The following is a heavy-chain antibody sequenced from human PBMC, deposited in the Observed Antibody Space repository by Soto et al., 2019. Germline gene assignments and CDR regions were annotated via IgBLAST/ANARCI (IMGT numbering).Heavy chain of an antibody. V-gene: IGHV1-8*01. Sequence: QVQLVQSGAEVKKPGASVKVSCKASGYTFTSYDINWVRQATGQGLEWMGWMNPNSGNTGYGQKLQGRGTMTRNTSISTAYMELSSLRSEDTAVYYCASEAIAAAGNYYYYGMDVWGQGTTVTVSS. CDR2: MNPNSGNT. CDR1: GYTFTSYD. CDR3: ASEAIAAAGNYYYYGMDV. D-gene: IGHD6-13*01. J-gene: IGHJ6*02.